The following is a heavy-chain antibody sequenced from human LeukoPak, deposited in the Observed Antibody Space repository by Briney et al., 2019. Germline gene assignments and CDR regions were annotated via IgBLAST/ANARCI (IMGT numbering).Heavy chain of an antibody. J-gene: IGHJ4*02. CDR3: ARHRMDWVRGSLIDY. Sequence: SETLSLTCAVYGGSFSGHYWTWIRQPPGKGLEWIGEINHSGSTNYNPSLKSRVTISVDTSKNQFSLKLSSVTAADTAVYYCARHRMDWVRGSLIDYWGQGTLVTVSS. CDR1: GGSFSGHY. CDR2: INHSGST. D-gene: IGHD3-10*01. V-gene: IGHV4-34*01.